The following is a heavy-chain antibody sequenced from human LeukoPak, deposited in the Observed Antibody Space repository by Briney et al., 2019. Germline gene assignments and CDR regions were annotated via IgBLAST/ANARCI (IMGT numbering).Heavy chain of an antibody. Sequence: GGSLRLSCAAPGFTFSSYWMHWVRQAQGKGLVVVSRINSDGSSTSYADSVKGRFTISRDNAKNTLYLQMNSLRAEDTAVYYCARDTAMVYWYFDLWGRGTLVTVSS. D-gene: IGHD5-18*01. J-gene: IGHJ2*01. V-gene: IGHV3-74*01. CDR1: GFTFSSYW. CDR3: ARDTAMVYWYFDL. CDR2: INSDGSST.